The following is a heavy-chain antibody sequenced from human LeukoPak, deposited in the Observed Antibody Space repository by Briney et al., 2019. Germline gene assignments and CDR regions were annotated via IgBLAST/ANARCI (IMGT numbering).Heavy chain of an antibody. J-gene: IGHJ4*02. CDR1: GFTLNSYA. CDR3: AREGLGYCSGGSCYGTLGGIDY. D-gene: IGHD2-15*01. V-gene: IGHV3-64*01. CDR2: ISSNGGST. Sequence: GGSLRLSCAASGFTLNSYAMSWVRQAPGKGLEYVSAISSNGGSTYYANSVKGRFTISRDNSKNTLYLQMGSLRAEDMAVYYCAREGLGYCSGGSCYGTLGGIDYWGQGTLVTVSS.